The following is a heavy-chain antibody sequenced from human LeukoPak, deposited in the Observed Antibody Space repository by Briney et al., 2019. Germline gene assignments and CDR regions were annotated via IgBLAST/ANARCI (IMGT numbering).Heavy chain of an antibody. V-gene: IGHV3-23*01. CDR2: ISGSGGST. J-gene: IGHJ4*02. Sequence: GGSLRLSCAASGFTFTSYSMNWVRQAPGKGLEWLSAISGSGGSTYYADSIQGRFTISRDNSKNALYLQMNSLRAEDTAIYYCAKDRYSRGYFDWGQGTLVTVSS. D-gene: IGHD3-22*01. CDR1: GFTFTSYS. CDR3: AKDRYSRGYFD.